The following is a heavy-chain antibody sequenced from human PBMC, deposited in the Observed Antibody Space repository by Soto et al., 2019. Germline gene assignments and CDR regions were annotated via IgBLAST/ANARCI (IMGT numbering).Heavy chain of an antibody. CDR2: INPNSGNT. CDR1: GYIFTNYD. J-gene: IGHJ3*02. V-gene: IGHV1-8*01. D-gene: IGHD5-12*01. CDR3: ARDHWAVDIVATKLSDAFDI. Sequence: ASVKVSCKASGYIFTNYDINWVRQATGQGLEYLGWINPNSGNTGYVQKFKGRVTMTRNNSINTAYMELNGLRSEDTAVYYCARDHWAVDIVATKLSDAFDIWGQGTMVTVSS.